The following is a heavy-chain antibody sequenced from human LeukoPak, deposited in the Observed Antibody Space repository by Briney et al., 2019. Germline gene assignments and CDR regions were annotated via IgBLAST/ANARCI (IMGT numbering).Heavy chain of an antibody. V-gene: IGHV3-23*01. CDR2: ISGSGGST. CDR3: AKSRMGVVGANLDY. Sequence: GGSLRLSCAASGFTFSSYAMSWVRLAPGKGLEWVSAISGSGGSTYYADSVKGRFTISRDNSKNTLYLLMNSLRAEDTAIYYCAKSRMGVVGANLDYWGQGTTVTVSS. CDR1: GFTFSSYA. D-gene: IGHD1-26*01. J-gene: IGHJ4*03.